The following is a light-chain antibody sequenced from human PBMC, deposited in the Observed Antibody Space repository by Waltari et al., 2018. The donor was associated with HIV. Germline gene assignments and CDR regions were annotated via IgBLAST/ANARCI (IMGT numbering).Light chain of an antibody. Sequence: SVLTQPPSVSGAPGQWVSISCTGNNSNIGAGYDVHWYRHSPGTAPKLVILGDTSRPSGVPDRFAGSRSGNSVTLDIAGLRAEDEADYFCQSYDSSLSGLWVFGAGTKLTVL. CDR3: QSYDSSLSGLWV. J-gene: IGLJ3*02. CDR1: NSNIGAGYD. V-gene: IGLV1-40*01. CDR2: GDT.